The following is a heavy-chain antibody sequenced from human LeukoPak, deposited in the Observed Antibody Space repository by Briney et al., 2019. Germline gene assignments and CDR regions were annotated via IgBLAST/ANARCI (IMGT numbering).Heavy chain of an antibody. J-gene: IGHJ4*02. V-gene: IGHV3-30-3*01. CDR1: GFTFRSYA. Sequence: PGGSLRLSCAASGFTFRSYAMHWVREAPGKGLGWVAGISYDGTNKYYADSVKGRFTISRDNSENTLYLQMNSLRTDDTAVYYCARESPACGEDCYFDYWGQGTLVTVSS. D-gene: IGHD2-21*02. CDR3: ARESPACGEDCYFDY. CDR2: ISYDGTNK.